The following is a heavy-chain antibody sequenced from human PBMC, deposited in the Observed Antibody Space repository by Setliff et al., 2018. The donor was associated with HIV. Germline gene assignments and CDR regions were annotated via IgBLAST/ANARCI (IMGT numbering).Heavy chain of an antibody. Sequence: PSETLSLTCTVSGGSISSYYWSWIRQPAGKGLEWIGRIYTSGTTNYKPSLNSRVTMSVDTSKNQFSLKLYSATAADTAVYYCARDIQAAGTGWFDPWGQGTLVTVSS. J-gene: IGHJ5*02. CDR2: IYTSGTT. CDR3: ARDIQAAGTGWFDP. V-gene: IGHV4-4*07. D-gene: IGHD6-13*01. CDR1: GGSISSYY.